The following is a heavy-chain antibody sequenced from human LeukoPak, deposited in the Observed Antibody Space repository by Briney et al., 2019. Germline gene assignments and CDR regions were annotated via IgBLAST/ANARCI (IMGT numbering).Heavy chain of an antibody. D-gene: IGHD3-3*01. CDR2: IYYSGST. CDR3: ARGPNTIFGVALDP. CDR1: GGSLNSYY. Sequence: SETLSLTCTVSGGSLNSYYWSWIRQPPGKGLEWIGYIYYSGSTNYNPSLKSRVTISVDTSKNQFSLKLSSVTAADTAVYYCARGPNTIFGVALDPWGQGTLVTVSS. J-gene: IGHJ5*02. V-gene: IGHV4-59*01.